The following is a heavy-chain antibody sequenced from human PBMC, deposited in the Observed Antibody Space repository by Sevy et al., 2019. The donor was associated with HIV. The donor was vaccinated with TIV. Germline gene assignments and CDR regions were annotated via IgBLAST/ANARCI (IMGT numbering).Heavy chain of an antibody. V-gene: IGHV1-69*13. CDR3: ARGNAVTGQGDYFDF. D-gene: IGHD2-21*02. CDR2: ITPFFGTI. CDR1: GGTISNYG. Sequence: SVKVSCKASGGTISNYGFSWVRQAPGQGLEWVGGITPFFGTINYAQKFQDRVTITADESAGTVYLELSRLRSEDTAVYYCARGNAVTGQGDYFDFWGRGTLVTVSS. J-gene: IGHJ4*02.